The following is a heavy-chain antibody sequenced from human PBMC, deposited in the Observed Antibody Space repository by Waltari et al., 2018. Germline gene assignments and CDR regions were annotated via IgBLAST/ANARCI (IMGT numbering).Heavy chain of an antibody. CDR1: GDSVPSESST. Sequence: QVQLQQSGPGLVKPSQTLSLTRVISGDSVPSESSTWNWIRQSASRGLQWLGRTYYRSKWYTDYAVSVKSRIIINPDTSKNHFSLQLSSVTPEDTAVYYCSREHPSGYSDYWGQGTLVTVSS. V-gene: IGHV6-1*01. J-gene: IGHJ4*02. CDR3: SREHPSGYSDY. CDR2: TYYRSKWYT. D-gene: IGHD1-26*01.